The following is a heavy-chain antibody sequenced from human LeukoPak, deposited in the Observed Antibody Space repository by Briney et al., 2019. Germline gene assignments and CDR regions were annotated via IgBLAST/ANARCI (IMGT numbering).Heavy chain of an antibody. D-gene: IGHD2-15*01. J-gene: IGHJ4*02. V-gene: IGHV3-30*04. Sequence: GGSLRLSCAASGFTFGSYAMHWVRQAPGKGLEWVAVISYDGSNKYHADSVKGRFTISRDNSKNTLYLQMNSLRAEDTAVYYCARSLVVVAATPATDYWGQGTLVTVSS. CDR2: ISYDGSNK. CDR3: ARSLVVVAATPATDY. CDR1: GFTFGSYA.